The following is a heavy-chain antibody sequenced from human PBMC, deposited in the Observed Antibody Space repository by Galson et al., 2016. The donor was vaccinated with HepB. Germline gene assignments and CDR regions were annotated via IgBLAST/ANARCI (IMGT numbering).Heavy chain of an antibody. Sequence: SLRLSCAASGFTLSSYWMHWVRQAPGKGLEWVSRINSDGSSTSYADSVKGRFTISRDNTKNTLYLQVNSLRAEDTAVYYCARGQHKTTFGVTINNHYYMDVWGKGTTVTVSS. D-gene: IGHD3-3*01. CDR1: GFTLSSYW. CDR3: ARGQHKTTFGVTINNHYYMDV. V-gene: IGHV3-74*01. CDR2: INSDGSST. J-gene: IGHJ6*03.